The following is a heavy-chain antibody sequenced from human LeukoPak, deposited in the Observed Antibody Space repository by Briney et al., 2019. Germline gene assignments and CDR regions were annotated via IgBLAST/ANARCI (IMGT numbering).Heavy chain of an antibody. CDR3: ARVLSGRGSLYDYYYYMDV. CDR1: GFTVSTNS. J-gene: IGHJ6*03. D-gene: IGHD3-10*01. CDR2: IYSDNT. V-gene: IGHV3-53*01. Sequence: PGGSLRLSCTVSGFTVSTNSTSWVRQAPGKGLEWVSFIYSDNTHYSDSVKGRSTISRDNSKNTLYLQMNSLRAEDTAVYYCARVLSGRGSLYDYYYYMDVWGKGTTVTISS.